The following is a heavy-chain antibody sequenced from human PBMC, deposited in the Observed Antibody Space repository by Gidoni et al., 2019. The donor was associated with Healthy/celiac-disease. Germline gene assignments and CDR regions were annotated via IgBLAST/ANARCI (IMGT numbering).Heavy chain of an antibody. CDR2: IYTSGST. Sequence: QVQLQESGPGLVKPSETLSLTCTVSGGSISSYYWSWIRQPAGKGLEWIGRIYTSGSTNYNPSLKSRVTMSVDTSKNQFSLKLSSVTAADTAVYYCARDLTTVTRNYYYYGMDVWGQGTTVTVSS. V-gene: IGHV4-4*07. J-gene: IGHJ6*02. D-gene: IGHD4-17*01. CDR3: ARDLTTVTRNYYYYGMDV. CDR1: GGSISSYY.